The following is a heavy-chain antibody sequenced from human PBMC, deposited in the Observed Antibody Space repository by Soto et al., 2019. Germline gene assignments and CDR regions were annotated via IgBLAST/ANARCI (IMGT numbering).Heavy chain of an antibody. V-gene: IGHV1-69*13. CDR1: GGTFSSYA. Sequence: VKVSCKASGGTFSSYAISWVRQAPGQGLEWMGGIIPIFGTANYAQKFQGRVTITADESTSTAYMELSSLRSEDTAVYYCATRYDFWSGYQPWGQGTLVTVSS. J-gene: IGHJ5*02. CDR3: ATRYDFWSGYQP. D-gene: IGHD3-3*01. CDR2: IIPIFGTA.